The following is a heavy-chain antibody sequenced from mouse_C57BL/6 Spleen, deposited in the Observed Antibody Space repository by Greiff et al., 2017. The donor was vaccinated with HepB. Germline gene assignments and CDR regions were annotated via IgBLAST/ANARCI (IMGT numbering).Heavy chain of an antibody. V-gene: IGHV1-53*01. CDR2: INPSNGGT. Sequence: VQLQQPGTELVKPGASVKLSCKASGYTFTSYWMHWVKQRPGQGLEWIGNINPSNGGTNYNEKFKSKATLTVDKSSSTAYMQLSSLTSEDAAVYYCAREGGLLYYFDYWGQGTTLTVSS. D-gene: IGHD2-3*01. CDR1: GYTFTSYW. CDR3: AREGGLLYYFDY. J-gene: IGHJ2*01.